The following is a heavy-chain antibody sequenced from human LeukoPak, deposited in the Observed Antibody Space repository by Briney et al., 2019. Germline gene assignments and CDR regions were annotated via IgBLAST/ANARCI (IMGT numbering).Heavy chain of an antibody. CDR1: GFTFSSYG. V-gene: IGHV3-33*01. Sequence: GRSLRLSCAASGFTFSSYGMHWVRQAPGKGLEWVAVIWYDGSNEYYADSVKGRFTISRDNSKNTLYLQMNSLRAEDTAVYYCARERGWLNDYNWFDPWGQGTLVTVSS. CDR3: ARERGWLNDYNWFDP. J-gene: IGHJ5*02. D-gene: IGHD3-22*01. CDR2: IWYDGSNE.